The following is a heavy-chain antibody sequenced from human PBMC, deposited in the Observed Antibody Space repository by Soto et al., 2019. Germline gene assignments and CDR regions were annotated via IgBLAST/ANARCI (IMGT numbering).Heavy chain of an antibody. J-gene: IGHJ6*03. CDR3: ARVPQYYYGSGSYPYYYYYYMDV. CDR1: GGSVSSGNYY. Sequence: SETLSLTCAVYGGSVSSGNYYWSWIRQPPGKGLEWIGEISHSGSTNYNPSLKSRVTISVDTSKNQFSLKLSSVTAADTAVYYCARVPQYYYGSGSYPYYYYYYMDVWGKGTTVTVSS. D-gene: IGHD3-10*01. CDR2: ISHSGST. V-gene: IGHV4-34*01.